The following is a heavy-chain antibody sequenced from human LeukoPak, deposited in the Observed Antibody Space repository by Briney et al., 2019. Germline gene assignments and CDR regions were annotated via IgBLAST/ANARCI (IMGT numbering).Heavy chain of an antibody. V-gene: IGHV4-39*01. J-gene: IGHJ1*01. CDR2: IYSGGRT. CDR1: GGSISSSLYY. CDR3: ARLYRGSEYLHH. Sequence: SETLSLTCIVSGGSISSSLYYWGWIRQPPGKGLEWIGNIYSGGRTFYNPSLKSRVTISVDTSKNQFSLKLTSVTAADSAVYYCARLYRGSEYLHHWGQGTLVTVSS. D-gene: IGHD3-16*02.